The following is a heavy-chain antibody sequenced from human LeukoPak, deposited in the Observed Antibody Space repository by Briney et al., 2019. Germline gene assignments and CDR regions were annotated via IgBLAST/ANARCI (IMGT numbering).Heavy chain of an antibody. CDR1: GLRFSDYY. J-gene: IGHJ4*02. D-gene: IGHD2-8*01. CDR3: VRDNGRAAGDF. V-gene: IGHV3-11*01. CDR2: ISSGGDIM. Sequence: PGGSLRLSCAASGLRFSDYYVSWIRQAPGKGLQWVSYISSGGDIMHYADSVKGRFTSSRDNANNLLFLHMSALRVEDSGTYYCVRDNGRAAGDFWGQGTLVTVAS.